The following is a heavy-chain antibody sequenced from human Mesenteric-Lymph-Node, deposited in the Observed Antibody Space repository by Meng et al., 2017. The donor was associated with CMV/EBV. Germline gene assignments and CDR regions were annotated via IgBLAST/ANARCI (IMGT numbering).Heavy chain of an antibody. V-gene: IGHV1-8*01. CDR2: MNPNSGQT. Sequence: ASVKVSCKASGYTFISTHIYWVRQAPGQGLEWMGWMNPNSGQTGYAQKFQGRVSMTRNTSINTVYMELTSLRSEDTAVYYCARGRRDSSSWLTLDYWGQGTLVTVSS. D-gene: IGHD6-13*01. J-gene: IGHJ4*02. CDR3: ARGRRDSSSWLTLDY. CDR1: GYTFISTH.